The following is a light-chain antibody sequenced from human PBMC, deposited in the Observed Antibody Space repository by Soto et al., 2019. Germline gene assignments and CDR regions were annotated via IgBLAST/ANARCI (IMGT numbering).Light chain of an antibody. J-gene: IGKJ1*01. V-gene: IGKV3-20*01. CDR2: GAS. CDR1: QSVSNNY. CDR3: HQYRNLWT. Sequence: ILVTQSPGTLSLSPGERATLSCRTSQSVSNNYLAWYQQKPGQAPRLLIYGASSRATGVPDRFSGSGSGTDFTLSSSRLEPEDFAVYYCHQYRNLWTFGQGTKVDIK.